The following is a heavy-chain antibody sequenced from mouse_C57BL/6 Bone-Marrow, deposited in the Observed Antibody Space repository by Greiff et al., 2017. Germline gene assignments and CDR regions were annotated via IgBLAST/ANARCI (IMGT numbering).Heavy chain of an antibody. CDR2: INPSSGYT. D-gene: IGHD1-1*01. Sequence: LQESGAELARPGASVKMSCKASGYTFTSYTMHWVKQRPGQGLEWIGYINPSSGYTKYNQKFKDKATLTADKSSSTAYMQLSSLTSEDSAVYYCAKPNYYGSSYNYWGQGTTLTVSS. J-gene: IGHJ2*01. CDR3: AKPNYYGSSYNY. CDR1: GYTFTSYT. V-gene: IGHV1-4*01.